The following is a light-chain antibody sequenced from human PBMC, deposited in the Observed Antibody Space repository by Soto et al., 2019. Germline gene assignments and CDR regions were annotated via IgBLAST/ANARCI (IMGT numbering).Light chain of an antibody. Sequence: QTVVTQEPSLTVSPGGTVTLTCASSTGAVTSGYYPNWFQQKPGQAPRALIYSTSNKDSWTPARFSGSLLGGKAALTLSGVQPEDVAEYYCLLYYGGAHVVFGGGTKLTVL. CDR1: TGAVTSGYY. V-gene: IGLV7-43*01. CDR3: LLYYGGAHVV. J-gene: IGLJ2*01. CDR2: STS.